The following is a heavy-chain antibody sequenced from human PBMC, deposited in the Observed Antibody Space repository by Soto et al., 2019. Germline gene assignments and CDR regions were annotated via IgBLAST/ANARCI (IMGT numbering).Heavy chain of an antibody. V-gene: IGHV3-23*01. J-gene: IGHJ4*02. CDR3: AQSTIAARPFDN. Sequence: GGSLRLSCAASGFTFSSYAMSWVRQAPGKGLEWVSAISGSGGSTYYADSVKGRFTISRDNSENTLYLLMDSLRAEDTAVYYCAQSTIAARPFDNWGQGTRVTVSS. CDR1: GFTFSSYA. D-gene: IGHD6-6*01. CDR2: ISGSGGST.